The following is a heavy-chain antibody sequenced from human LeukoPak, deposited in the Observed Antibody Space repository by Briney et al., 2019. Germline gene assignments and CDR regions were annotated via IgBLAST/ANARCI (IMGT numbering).Heavy chain of an antibody. J-gene: IGHJ4*02. Sequence: SETLSLTCTVSGGSISSYYWSWIRQPPGKGLEWIGYIYYSGSTNYNPSLKSRVIISVDTSKNQFSLKLSSVTAADTAVYYCARARRIVVVVAAAPEVYFDYWGQGTLVTVSS. CDR1: GGSISSYY. CDR2: IYYSGST. D-gene: IGHD2-15*01. CDR3: ARARRIVVVVAAAPEVYFDY. V-gene: IGHV4-59*01.